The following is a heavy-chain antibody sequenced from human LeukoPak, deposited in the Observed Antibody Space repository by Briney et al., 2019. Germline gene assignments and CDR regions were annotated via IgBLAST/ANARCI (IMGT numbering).Heavy chain of an antibody. J-gene: IGHJ6*02. D-gene: IGHD3-3*01. V-gene: IGHV4-59*01. CDR2: IYYSGST. CDR1: GGSISSYY. CDR3: ARNLYDFWSGYGMDV. Sequence: SETLSPTCTVSGGSISSYYWSWIRQPPGKGLEWIGYIYYSGSTNYNPSLKSRVTISVDTSKNQFSLKLSSVTAADTAVYYCARNLYDFWSGYGMDVWGQGTTVTVSS.